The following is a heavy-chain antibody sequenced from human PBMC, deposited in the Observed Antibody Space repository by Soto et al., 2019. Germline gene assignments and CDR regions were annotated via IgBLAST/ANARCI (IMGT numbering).Heavy chain of an antibody. CDR1: GFTFSSNW. CDR2: IKQDGSEK. J-gene: IGHJ4*02. Sequence: GGSLRLSCAASGFTFSSNWMSWVRQAPGKGLEWVAKIKQDGSEKYYLDSVKGRFTLSTDNPKNSLYLQMNSLRAEDTAVYYCARDLYSYGYPSYYLDYWGQGTRVTSPQ. V-gene: IGHV3-7*01. D-gene: IGHD5-18*01. CDR3: ARDLYSYGYPSYYLDY.